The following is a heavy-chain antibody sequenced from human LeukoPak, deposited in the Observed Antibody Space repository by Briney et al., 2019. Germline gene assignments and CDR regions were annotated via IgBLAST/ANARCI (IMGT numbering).Heavy chain of an antibody. CDR2: INPSGGST. Sequence: GASAKVSCKASGYTFTSYYMHWVRQAPGQGLEWMGIINPSGGSTSYAQKFQGRVTMTRDMSTSTVYMELSSLRSEDAAVYYCARVRPELTNWFDPWGQGTLVTVSS. D-gene: IGHD1-26*01. J-gene: IGHJ5*02. CDR1: GYTFTSYY. V-gene: IGHV1-46*01. CDR3: ARVRPELTNWFDP.